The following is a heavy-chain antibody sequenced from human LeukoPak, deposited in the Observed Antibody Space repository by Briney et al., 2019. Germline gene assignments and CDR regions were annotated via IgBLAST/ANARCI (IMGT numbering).Heavy chain of an antibody. D-gene: IGHD4-17*01. V-gene: IGHV3-30-3*01. CDR1: GFTFSTYA. CDR2: ILYDGSNQ. J-gene: IGHJ4*02. CDR3: ARDFRDYRDYVAYFDS. Sequence: GGSLRLSCAASGFTFSTYAMHWVRQAPGRGLEWVAVILYDGSNQYYADSVKGRFTISRDNSRNTLYLQMNSLKVEDTAVYYRARDFRDYRDYVAYFDSWGQGTLVTVSS.